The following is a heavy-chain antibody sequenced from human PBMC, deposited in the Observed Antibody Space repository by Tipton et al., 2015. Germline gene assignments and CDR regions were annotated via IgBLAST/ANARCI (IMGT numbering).Heavy chain of an antibody. Sequence: TLSLTCSVSGASISSSNYYWDWVRQPPGKGLEWIGNTYDRGSTSYNPSLRGRVTISADVSQNQFSLRLSSGTAADTAVYYCAREVRHCAGGSCYSLDHWGQGALVTVSS. J-gene: IGHJ4*02. CDR1: GASISSSNYY. D-gene: IGHD2-15*01. CDR3: AREVRHCAGGSCYSLDH. V-gene: IGHV4-39*02. CDR2: TYDRGST.